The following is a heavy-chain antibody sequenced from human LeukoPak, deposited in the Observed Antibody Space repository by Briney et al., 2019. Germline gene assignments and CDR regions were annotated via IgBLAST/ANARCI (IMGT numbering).Heavy chain of an antibody. CDR3: ARCPYQMMLRPFDFWGGGGAFDI. CDR2: IYPGDSDT. J-gene: IGHJ3*02. D-gene: IGHD3-3*01. Sequence: GESLKISCKGSGYSFTSYWIGWVRQMPGKGLEWMGIIYPGDSDTRYSPSFQGQVTISADKSISTAYQQWSSLKASDTAMYYCARCPYQMMLRPFDFWGGGGAFDIWGQGTMVTVSS. V-gene: IGHV5-51*01. CDR1: GYSFTSYW.